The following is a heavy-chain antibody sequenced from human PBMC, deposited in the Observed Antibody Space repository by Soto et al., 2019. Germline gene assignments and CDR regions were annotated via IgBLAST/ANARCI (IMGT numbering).Heavy chain of an antibody. V-gene: IGHV3-21*01. CDR1: GFTFSAYS. D-gene: IGHD1-26*01. J-gene: IGHJ4*01. Sequence: GGSLRLSCAASGFTFSAYSMNWVRQVPGKGLEWVSSLSSSRTYIYYADSLKGRLTISRDNAKNTFYLQMNSLRAEDTAVYYCARDMWGGPNKYFDWWGHGTLVTVSS. CDR3: ARDMWGGPNKYFDW. CDR2: LSSSRTYI.